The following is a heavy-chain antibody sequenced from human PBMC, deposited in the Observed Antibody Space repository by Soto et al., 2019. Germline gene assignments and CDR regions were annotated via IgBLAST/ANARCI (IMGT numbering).Heavy chain of an antibody. CDR2: IWYNGSDK. Sequence: QVQLVESGGGVVQPGRSLRLSCAASGFTFSSYGMHWVRQAPGKGLEWVAVIWYNGSDKKYADSVKGRFTISRDNSEKTLYLQMKSLRAEDTAVYYCAKDYGDWTGLYYYGMDVWGQGTTVTVSS. J-gene: IGHJ6*02. CDR1: GFTFSSYG. CDR3: AKDYGDWTGLYYYGMDV. V-gene: IGHV3-33*06. D-gene: IGHD4-17*01.